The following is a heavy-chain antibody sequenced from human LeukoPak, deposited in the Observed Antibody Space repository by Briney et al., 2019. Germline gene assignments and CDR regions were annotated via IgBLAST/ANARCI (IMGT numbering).Heavy chain of an antibody. CDR2: INSASAGA. CDR1: GYTFTNYY. V-gene: IGHV1-2*02. D-gene: IGHD1-26*01. J-gene: IGHJ4*02. CDR3: ARQLGNYYRAFDF. Sequence: ASVTVSCKPSGYTFTNYYIHWVRQAPGQGPEWVGWINSASAGAAFAPKFQGRVSMTWDSSITTAVMDLTSLRSNDTAIYYCARQLGNYYRAFDFWGQGTLVTVSS.